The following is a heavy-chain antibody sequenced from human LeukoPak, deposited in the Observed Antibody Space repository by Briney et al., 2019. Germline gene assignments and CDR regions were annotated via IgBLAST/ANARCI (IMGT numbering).Heavy chain of an antibody. CDR1: GGTFSSYA. Sequence: SVKVSCKASGGTFSSYAISWVRQAPGQGLEWMGRIIPILGIANYAQKFQGRVTITADKSTSTAYMELSSLRSEDTAVYYCARDSVAAVIHYNYYGMDVWGQGTTVTVSS. J-gene: IGHJ6*02. CDR3: ARDSVAAVIHYNYYGMDV. D-gene: IGHD6-13*01. CDR2: IIPILGIA. V-gene: IGHV1-69*04.